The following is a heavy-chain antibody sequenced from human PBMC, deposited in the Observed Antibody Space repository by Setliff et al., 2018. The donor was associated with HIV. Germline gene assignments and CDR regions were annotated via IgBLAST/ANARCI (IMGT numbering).Heavy chain of an antibody. CDR3: ARDCRVGWVFTYGMDV. CDR1: GFTFSSYA. J-gene: IGHJ6*02. V-gene: IGHV3-23*01. CDR2: ITSGGST. D-gene: IGHD6-13*01. Sequence: PGGSLRLACAASGFTFSSYAMSWVRQTAEKWLEWVSIITSGGSTYYADSVKGRFTISRDNSKNTLFLQMNSLRPEDTAVYYCARDCRVGWVFTYGMDVWGQGTLVTVSS.